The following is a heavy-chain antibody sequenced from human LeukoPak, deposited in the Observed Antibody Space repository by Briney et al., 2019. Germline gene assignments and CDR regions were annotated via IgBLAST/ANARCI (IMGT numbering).Heavy chain of an antibody. Sequence: GGSLRLSCVASGFTFSSYAMSWVRQAPGKGLEWVSLISGTGGSTYYADSVKGRFTIPRDNSKNTLYLQMNSLRAEDTAVYYCAKAGYSYGFNYWGQGTLVTVSS. CDR1: GFTFSSYA. CDR3: AKAGYSYGFNY. V-gene: IGHV3-23*01. CDR2: ISGTGGST. J-gene: IGHJ4*02. D-gene: IGHD5-18*01.